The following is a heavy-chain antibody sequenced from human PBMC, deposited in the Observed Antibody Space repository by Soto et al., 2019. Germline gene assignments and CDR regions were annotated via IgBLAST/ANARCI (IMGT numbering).Heavy chain of an antibody. CDR2: ISHSDHST. J-gene: IGHJ4*02. CDR1: GFPFSRCA. Sequence: EVQLLESGGGLVQPGGSLRLSCAASGFPFSRCAMNWVRQVPGKGLEWVSTISHSDHSTYYADSVKGRFTVSRDNSENTLYLQMNGLRAEDTAIYYCAKRGGDSGWGDFDSWGQGILVTVSS. V-gene: IGHV3-23*01. D-gene: IGHD6-19*01. CDR3: AKRGGDSGWGDFDS.